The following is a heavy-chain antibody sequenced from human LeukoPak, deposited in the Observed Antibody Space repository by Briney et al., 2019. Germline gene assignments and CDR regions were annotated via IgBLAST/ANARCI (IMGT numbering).Heavy chain of an antibody. CDR2: IKQDGSEK. V-gene: IGHV3-7*01. Sequence: PGGSLRLSCAASGFTFSSYWMSWVRQAPGKGLEWVANIKQDGSEKYYVDSVKGRFTISRDNAKNSLYLQMNSLRAEDTAVYYCARARGYHYDSSGYYPLDYWGQGTLVTVSS. D-gene: IGHD3-22*01. CDR1: GFTFSSYW. J-gene: IGHJ4*02. CDR3: ARARGYHYDSSGYYPLDY.